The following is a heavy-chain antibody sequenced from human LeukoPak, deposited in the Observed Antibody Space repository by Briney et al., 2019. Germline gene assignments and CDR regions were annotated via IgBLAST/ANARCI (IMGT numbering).Heavy chain of an antibody. J-gene: IGHJ4*02. V-gene: IGHV1-69*04. CDR3: ARADYYGSGTFDY. D-gene: IGHD3-10*01. Sequence: ASVKVSCKASGGTFSSYAISWVRQAPGQGLEWMGRIIPILGIANYAQKFQGRVTITADKSTSTAYMELSSLRSEDTAVYYCARADYYGSGTFDYWGQGTLVTVSS. CDR1: GGTFSSYA. CDR2: IIPILGIA.